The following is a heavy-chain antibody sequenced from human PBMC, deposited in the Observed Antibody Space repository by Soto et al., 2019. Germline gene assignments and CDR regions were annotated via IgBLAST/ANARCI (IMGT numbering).Heavy chain of an antibody. J-gene: IGHJ4*02. V-gene: IGHV1-2*04. CDR2: INPDSGAT. Sequence: HEHLVQSGAEVKRPGASLKVSCKASGYSFTGYYIHWVRQAPGQGLEWMGWINPDSGATNYAQKFQGWVTLPSDTSISTASMDLTSLTSDDPAVYYCARGDYGTGGYPFPYFDYWGQGTLVIVSS. D-gene: IGHD2-8*02. CDR3: ARGDYGTGGYPFPYFDY. CDR1: GYSFTGYY.